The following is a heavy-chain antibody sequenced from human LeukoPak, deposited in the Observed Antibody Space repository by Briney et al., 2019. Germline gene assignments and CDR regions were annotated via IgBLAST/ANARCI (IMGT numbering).Heavy chain of an antibody. V-gene: IGHV1-18*04. CDR1: GYTFTSHY. CDR3: ARDRTTFDY. J-gene: IGHJ4*02. CDR2: ISAYNGNT. D-gene: IGHD1-14*01. Sequence: ASVKVSCKASGYTFTSHYMHWVRQAPGQGLEWMGWISAYNGNTNYAQKLQGRVTMTTDTSTSTAYMELRSLRSDDTAVYYCARDRTTFDYWGQGTLVTVSS.